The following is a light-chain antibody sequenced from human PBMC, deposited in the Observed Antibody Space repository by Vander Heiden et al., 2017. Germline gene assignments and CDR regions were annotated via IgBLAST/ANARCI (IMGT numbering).Light chain of an antibody. CDR2: DDS. CDR3: QVWDSSSDRV. J-gene: IGLJ3*02. Sequence: SYVLTQPPSVAVAPGKTARITCGGKNIGSKSVHWYQQKPGQAPVLVVYDDSDRPSGIPERFSGSNSGNTATLTISRVEAGDEADYYCQVWDSSSDRVFGGGTKLTVL. CDR1: NIGSKS. V-gene: IGLV3-21*03.